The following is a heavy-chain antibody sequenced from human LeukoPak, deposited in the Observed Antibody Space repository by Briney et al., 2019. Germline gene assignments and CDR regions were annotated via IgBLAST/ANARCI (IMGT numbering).Heavy chain of an antibody. V-gene: IGHV3-33*01. CDR2: IWHDGSNK. CDR3: AREGIAVAGTWWFDP. D-gene: IGHD6-19*01. CDR1: GFAFSSYG. Sequence: GGSLRLSCAASGFAFSSYGMHWVRQAPGKGLEWVAVIWHDGSNKYYADSVKGRFTISRDNSKNTLYLQMNSLRAEDTAVYYCAREGIAVAGTWWFDPWGQGTLVTVSS. J-gene: IGHJ5*02.